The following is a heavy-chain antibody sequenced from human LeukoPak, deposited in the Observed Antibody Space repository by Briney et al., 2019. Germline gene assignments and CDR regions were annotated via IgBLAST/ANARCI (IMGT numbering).Heavy chain of an antibody. D-gene: IGHD3-10*01. J-gene: IGHJ3*02. CDR3: ASLPPLPDYYVSGGGVLDI. CDR2: ISRSGVYL. V-gene: IGHV3-21*01. Sequence: GGSLRLSCAASGFSFSTYAINWVRQAPGKGLEWVSSISRSGVYLNYADSVKGRFTISRDNAKHALYLQMNRLTAEDTAVYCCASLPPLPDYYVSGGGVLDIWGQGTMVTVSS. CDR1: GFSFSTYA.